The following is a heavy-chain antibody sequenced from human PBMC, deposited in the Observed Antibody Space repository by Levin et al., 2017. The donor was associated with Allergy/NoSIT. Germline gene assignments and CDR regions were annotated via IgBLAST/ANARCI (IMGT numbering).Heavy chain of an antibody. Sequence: SQTLSLTCTVSGDSISAGGYYWSWIRQPAGKGLEWIGRIYGSGGTNYNPSLKSRATILGDMSKKKFSLNLSSVSAADTGVYYCAREDRYFDWLSSRTSSYFYMDVWGKGTTVTVSS. J-gene: IGHJ6*03. CDR2: IYGSGGT. CDR3: AREDRYFDWLSSRTSSYFYMDV. D-gene: IGHD3-9*01. V-gene: IGHV4-61*02. CDR1: GDSISAGGYY.